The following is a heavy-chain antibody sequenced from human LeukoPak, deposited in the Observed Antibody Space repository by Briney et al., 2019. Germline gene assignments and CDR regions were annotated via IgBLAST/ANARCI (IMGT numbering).Heavy chain of an antibody. CDR2: LNPNNGDT. J-gene: IGHJ5*02. CDR1: GYTFTANY. Sequence: ASVKVSCKASGYTFTANYMHWVRQAPGQGLEWMGRLNPNNGDTTYAQKFQGRVTMTRDTSISTAYMELSSLRSDDTAVYYCAREGRNWFDRWGQGTLVTVSS. CDR3: AREGRNWFDR. V-gene: IGHV1-2*06.